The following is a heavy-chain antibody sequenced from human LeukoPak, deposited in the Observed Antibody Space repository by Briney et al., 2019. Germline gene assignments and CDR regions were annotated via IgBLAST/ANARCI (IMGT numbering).Heavy chain of an antibody. CDR2: IYYSGST. D-gene: IGHD3-22*01. J-gene: IGHJ3*02. Sequence: SETLSLTCAVSGDSISSNYWWSWIRQSPEKGLEWIGYIYYSGSTHQNPSLQSRLTMSVDTSKNQFSLKLSSVTAADTAVYYCARDRGPYDSSGPGAFDIWGQGTMVTVSS. CDR1: GDSISSNYW. V-gene: IGHV4-28*03. CDR3: ARDRGPYDSSGPGAFDI.